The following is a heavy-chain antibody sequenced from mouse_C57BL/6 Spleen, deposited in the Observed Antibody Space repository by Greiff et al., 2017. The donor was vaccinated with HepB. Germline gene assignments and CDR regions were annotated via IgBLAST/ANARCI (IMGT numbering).Heavy chain of an antibody. V-gene: IGHV1-82*01. D-gene: IGHD1-1*01. CDR1: GYAFSSSW. J-gene: IGHJ2*01. CDR3: ARDPVFYGSSHFDY. Sequence: QLQQSGPELVKPGASVKISCKASGYAFSSSWMNWVKQRPGKGLEWIGRIYPGDGDTNYNGKFKGKATLTADKSSSTAYMQLSSLTSEDSAVYFCARDPVFYGSSHFDYWGQGTTLTVSS. CDR2: IYPGDGDT.